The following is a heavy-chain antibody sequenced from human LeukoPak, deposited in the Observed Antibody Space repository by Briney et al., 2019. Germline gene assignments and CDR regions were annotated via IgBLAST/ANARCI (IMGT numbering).Heavy chain of an antibody. CDR2: INAGNGNT. CDR1: GYTFTSYA. Sequence: ASVKVSCKASGYTFTSYAMHWVRQAPGQRLEWMGWINAGNGNTKYSQEFQGRVTITRDTSASTAYMELSSLRSEDMAVYYCARVSLGHYDFWSGYYSDYYYYYMDVWGKGTTVTVSS. CDR3: ARVSLGHYDFWSGYYSDYYYYYMDV. J-gene: IGHJ6*03. V-gene: IGHV1-3*03. D-gene: IGHD3-3*01.